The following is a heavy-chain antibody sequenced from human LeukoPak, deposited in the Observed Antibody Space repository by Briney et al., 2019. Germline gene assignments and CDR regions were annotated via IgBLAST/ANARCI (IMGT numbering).Heavy chain of an antibody. CDR3: AKDKIAVAAPVGYFDY. CDR2: ISWNSGSI. D-gene: IGHD6-19*01. V-gene: IGHV3-9*01. CDR1: GFTFDDYA. J-gene: IGHJ4*02. Sequence: SLRLSCAASGFTFDDYAMHWVRQAPGKGLEWVSGISWNSGSIGYADSVKGRFTISRDNAKNSLYLQMNSLRAEDTALYYCAKDKIAVAAPVGYFDYWGQGTLVTVSS.